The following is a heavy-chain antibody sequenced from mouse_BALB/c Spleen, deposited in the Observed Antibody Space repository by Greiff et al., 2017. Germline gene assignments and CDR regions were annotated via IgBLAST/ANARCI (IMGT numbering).Heavy chain of an antibody. Sequence: QVQLQQSGPELVRPGVSVKISCKGSSYTFTDYAMHWVKQSHAKSLEWIGVISTYYGNTNYNQKFKGKATMTVDKSSSTAYMELARLTSEDSAVYYCARGYDGIPGYAMDYWGQGTSVTVSS. J-gene: IGHJ4*01. V-gene: IGHV1-67*01. D-gene: IGHD2-3*01. CDR3: ARGYDGIPGYAMDY. CDR1: SYTFTDYA. CDR2: ISTYYGNT.